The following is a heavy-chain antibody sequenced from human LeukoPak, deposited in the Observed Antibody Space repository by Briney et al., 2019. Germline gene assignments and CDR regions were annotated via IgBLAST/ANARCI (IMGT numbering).Heavy chain of an antibody. J-gene: IGHJ4*02. Sequence: GGSLRLSCAASGFTFSSYSMNWVRQAPGKGLEWVSYISSSSSTIYYADSVKGRFTISRDNAKNSLYLQMNSLRDEDTAVYYCATIPVVVVAATDLTFDYWGQGTLVTVSS. V-gene: IGHV3-48*02. CDR2: ISSSSSTI. D-gene: IGHD2-15*01. CDR3: ATIPVVVVAATDLTFDY. CDR1: GFTFSSYS.